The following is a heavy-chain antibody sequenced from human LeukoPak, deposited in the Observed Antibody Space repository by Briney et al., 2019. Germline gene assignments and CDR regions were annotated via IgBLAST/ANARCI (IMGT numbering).Heavy chain of an antibody. D-gene: IGHD2-21*01. CDR2: INHSGST. CDR3: ASISCGDY. CDR1: GGSFSGYY. Sequence: SETLSLTCAVYGGSFSGYYWSWIRQPPGKGLEWIGEINHSGSTNYNPSLKSRVTISVDTSKNQFSLKLSSVTAADTAVYYCASISCGDYWGQGTLVTVSS. V-gene: IGHV4-34*01. J-gene: IGHJ4*02.